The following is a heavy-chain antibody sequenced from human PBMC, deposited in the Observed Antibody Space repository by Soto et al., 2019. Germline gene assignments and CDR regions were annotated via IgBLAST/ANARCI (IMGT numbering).Heavy chain of an antibody. D-gene: IGHD2-15*01. CDR2: IYYSGST. J-gene: IGHJ4*02. CDR3: GRQLGDVVVPAASFDY. Sequence: PSETLSLTCTVSGGSISSGGYYWSWIRQHPGKGLEWIVYIYYSGSTNYNPSLKSRVTISVDTSKNQFSLKLSSVTAADTAVYNCGRQLGDVVVPAASFDYLGQGTLVTVSS. V-gene: IGHV4-31*03. CDR1: GGSISSGGYY.